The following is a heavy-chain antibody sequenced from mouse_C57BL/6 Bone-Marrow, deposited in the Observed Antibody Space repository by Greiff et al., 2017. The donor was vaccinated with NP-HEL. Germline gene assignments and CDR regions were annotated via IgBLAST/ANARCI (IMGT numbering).Heavy chain of an antibody. D-gene: IGHD2-10*01. Sequence: EVKVEESGGGLVKPGGSLKLSCAASGFTFSSYAMSWVRQTPEKRLEWVATISDGGSYTYYPDNVKGRFTISRDNAKNNLYLQMSHLKSEDTAMYYCARAYSGNYFDYWGQGTTLTVSS. J-gene: IGHJ2*01. CDR1: GFTFSSYA. CDR3: ARAYSGNYFDY. V-gene: IGHV5-4*03. CDR2: ISDGGSYT.